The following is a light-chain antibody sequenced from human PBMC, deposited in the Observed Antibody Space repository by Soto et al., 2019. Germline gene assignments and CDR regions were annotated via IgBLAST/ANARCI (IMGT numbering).Light chain of an antibody. J-gene: IGLJ1*01. CDR3: SSYTSSNSNV. CDR2: DVS. V-gene: IGLV2-14*03. CDR1: SSDVGGSNY. Sequence: QSALTQPASVSGSPGQSITISCTGTSSDVGGSNYVSWYQQLPGKAPKLMVSDVSNRPSGVSNRFSGSKSGNTSSLTNSGLQAEDEADYYCSSYTSSNSNVFGTGTKLTVL.